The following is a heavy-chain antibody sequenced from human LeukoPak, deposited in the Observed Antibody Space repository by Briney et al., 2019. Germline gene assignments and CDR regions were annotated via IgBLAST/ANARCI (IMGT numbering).Heavy chain of an antibody. Sequence: ASVKVSCKASGYTFTGYYMHWVRQAPGQGLEWMGWINPNSGGTNYAQKFQGRVTMTRDTSISTAYMELSRLRSDDTAVYYCARSLFGYSSGEDAFDIWGQGTMVTVSS. CDR1: GYTFTGYY. D-gene: IGHD6-25*01. CDR2: INPNSGGT. CDR3: ARSLFGYSSGEDAFDI. J-gene: IGHJ3*02. V-gene: IGHV1-2*02.